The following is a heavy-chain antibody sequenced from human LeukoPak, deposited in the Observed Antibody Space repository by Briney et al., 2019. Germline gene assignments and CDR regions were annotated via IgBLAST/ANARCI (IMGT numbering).Heavy chain of an antibody. V-gene: IGHV1-3*01. Sequence: ASVKVSCKASGYTFTSYAMHWVRQAPGQRLEWMGWINAGNGNTKYSQKFQGRVTMTEDTSTDTAYMELSSLRSEDTAVYYCATEFTDSSGYYYFLNYWGQGTLVTVSS. D-gene: IGHD3-22*01. J-gene: IGHJ4*02. CDR1: GYTFTSYA. CDR2: INAGNGNT. CDR3: ATEFTDSSGYYYFLNY.